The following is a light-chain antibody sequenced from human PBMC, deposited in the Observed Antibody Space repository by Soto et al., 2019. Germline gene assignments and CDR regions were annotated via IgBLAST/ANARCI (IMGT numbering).Light chain of an antibody. V-gene: IGKV3-15*01. CDR2: GIS. CDR3: QQHNNWPLT. J-gene: IGKJ4*01. Sequence: EIVLTQSPDTLSLSPGERATLSCRASQSVGSSLAWYQQKPGQAPRLLMYGISTRATGIPARFSGSGSGTEFTLTISSLQSEDFAIYYCQQHNNWPLTFGGGTKVEIK. CDR1: QSVGSS.